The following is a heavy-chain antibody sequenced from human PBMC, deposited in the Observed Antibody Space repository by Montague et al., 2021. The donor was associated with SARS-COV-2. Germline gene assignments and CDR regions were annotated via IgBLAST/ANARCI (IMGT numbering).Heavy chain of an antibody. J-gene: IGHJ4*02. CDR3: AKCTHYYASGTYYNTYYFDH. Sequence: FRRLSCAASGFPFSNYGMSWVRQAPGKGLEWVSLISDTGANTHYADSVKGRFTISRDNSKNTVLLQMNSLRAEDTAVYYCAKCTHYYASGTYYNTYYFDHWGQGTLVTVSS. D-gene: IGHD3-10*01. CDR1: GFPFSNYG. V-gene: IGHV3-23*01. CDR2: ISDTGANT.